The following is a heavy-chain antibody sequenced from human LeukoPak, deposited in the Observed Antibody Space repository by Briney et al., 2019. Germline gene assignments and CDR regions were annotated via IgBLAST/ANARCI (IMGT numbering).Heavy chain of an antibody. V-gene: IGHV3-13*04. D-gene: IGHD6-19*01. CDR1: GFTFSSYD. CDR3: ARAPGIAVAGSYWYFDL. J-gene: IGHJ2*01. Sequence: GGSLRLSCAASGFTFSSYDMHWVRQATGKSLEWVSAIGTAGDTYYPGSVKGRFTISRENAKNSLYLQMNSLRAGDTAVYYCARAPGIAVAGSYWYFDLWGRGTLVTVSS. CDR2: IGTAGDT.